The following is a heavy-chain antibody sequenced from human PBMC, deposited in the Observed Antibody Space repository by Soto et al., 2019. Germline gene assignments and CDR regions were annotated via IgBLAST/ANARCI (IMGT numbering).Heavy chain of an antibody. CDR1: GYTFISNY. D-gene: IGHD2-21*02. V-gene: IGHV1-46*03. Sequence: QVQLVQSGAEVKKPGASVKVSCKASGYTFISNYIHWVRQAPGQRLEWMGIITPSGGVTSYAQKLQVRVAMTSDTATSTIYMDLSSLTSEDTAVYYCARDSGVCGGDCFSFDYWGQGTLVTVSS. CDR2: ITPSGGVT. CDR3: ARDSGVCGGDCFSFDY. J-gene: IGHJ4*02.